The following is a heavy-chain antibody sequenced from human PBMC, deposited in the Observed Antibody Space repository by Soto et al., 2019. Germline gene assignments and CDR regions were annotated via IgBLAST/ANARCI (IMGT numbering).Heavy chain of an antibody. Sequence: EVQLVESGGGLVQPGGSLRLSCAASGFTVSSNYMSWVRQAPGKGLEWVSVIYSGGSTYYADSVKGRFTISRDNSKXXLYLQMNSLRAEDTAVYYCASTDYGDYPFYWYFDLWGRGTLVTVSS. J-gene: IGHJ2*01. V-gene: IGHV3-66*01. CDR1: GFTVSSNY. CDR2: IYSGGST. CDR3: ASTDYGDYPFYWYFDL. D-gene: IGHD4-17*01.